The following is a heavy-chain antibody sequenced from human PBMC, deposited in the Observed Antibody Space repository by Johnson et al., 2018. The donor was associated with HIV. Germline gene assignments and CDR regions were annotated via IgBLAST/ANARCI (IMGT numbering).Heavy chain of an antibody. CDR3: TTAIVIDAFDI. CDR1: GFTFSYYS. D-gene: IGHD3-16*02. CDR2: ISYDGSNK. V-gene: IGHV3-30-3*01. J-gene: IGHJ3*02. Sequence: QVQLVESGGGVVQPGRSLRLSCAASGFTFSYYSMHWVRQAPGKGLEWVAVISYDGSNKYYADSVKGRFTISRDDSKNTLYLQMNSLTTEDTAVYYCTTAIVIDAFDIWGQGTMVTVSS.